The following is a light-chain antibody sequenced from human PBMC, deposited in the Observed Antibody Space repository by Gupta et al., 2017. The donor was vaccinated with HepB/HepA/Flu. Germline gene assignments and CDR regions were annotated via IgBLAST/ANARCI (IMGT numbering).Light chain of an antibody. J-gene: IGKJ1*01. V-gene: IGKV3-15*01. CDR1: QSISGN. CDR2: GAS. Sequence: EIVMTQSPATLSVSPGERATLSCRASQSISGNFAWYQQKPGQLPRLLVYGASTRATGVPARFSGSGSGTEFTLTISGLQSEDFAVYYCQQDNNWPWTFGQGTKMEIK. CDR3: QQDNNWPWT.